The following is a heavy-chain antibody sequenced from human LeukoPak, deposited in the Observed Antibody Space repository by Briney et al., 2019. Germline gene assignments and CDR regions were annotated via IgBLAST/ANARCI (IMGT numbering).Heavy chain of an antibody. CDR3: AKDIGSYYDY. Sequence: GGSLRLSCVASGFTFSSNGMHWVRQAPGKGLEWVTFIQYDGSKKYYADSVKGRFTISRDNSKNTLYLEMNSLRAEDTAVYYRAKDIGSYYDYWGQGILVTVSS. CDR1: GFTFSSNG. J-gene: IGHJ4*02. CDR2: IQYDGSKK. D-gene: IGHD3-10*01. V-gene: IGHV3-30*02.